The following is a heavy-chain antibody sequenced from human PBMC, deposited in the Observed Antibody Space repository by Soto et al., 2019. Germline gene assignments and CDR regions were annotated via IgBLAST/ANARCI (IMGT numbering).Heavy chain of an antibody. D-gene: IGHD3-10*01. CDR3: ARGFSYYYGPSDV. CDR1: GGSISSYY. J-gene: IGHJ6*02. CDR2: IYYSGST. Sequence: WETLSLTCTVSGGSISSYYWSWIRQPPGKGLEWIGYIYYSGSTNYNPSLKSRVTISVETSKNQFSLKLSSVTAADKAVYYCARGFSYYYGPSDVWGQGTKVTVS. V-gene: IGHV4-59*01.